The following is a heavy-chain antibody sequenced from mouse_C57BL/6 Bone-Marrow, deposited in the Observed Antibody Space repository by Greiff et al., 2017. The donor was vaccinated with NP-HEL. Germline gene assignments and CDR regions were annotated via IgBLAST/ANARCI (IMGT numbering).Heavy chain of an antibody. CDR3: ARLSYYSNYGGVFYYAMDY. CDR2: IYPGDGDT. D-gene: IGHD2-5*01. V-gene: IGHV1-82*01. Sequence: VQVVESGPELVKPGASVKISCKASGYAFSSSWMNWVKQRPGKGLEWIGRIYPGDGDTNYNGKFKGKATLTADKSSSTAYMQLSSLTSEDSAVYFCARLSYYSNYGGVFYYAMDYWGQGTSVTVSS. J-gene: IGHJ4*01. CDR1: GYAFSSSW.